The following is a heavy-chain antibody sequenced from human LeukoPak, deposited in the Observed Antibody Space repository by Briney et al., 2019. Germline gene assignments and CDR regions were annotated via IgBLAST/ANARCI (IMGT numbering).Heavy chain of an antibody. V-gene: IGHV1-8*01. J-gene: IGHJ4*02. D-gene: IGHD6-19*01. CDR2: MNPNSGNT. CDR1: GYTFTSYD. Sequence: EASVKVSCKASGYTFTSYDINWVRQATGQGLEWMGWMNPNSGNTGYAQKFQGRVTMTRNTSISTAYMELSSLRSDDTAVYYCARDRGSDIAVAGHYDYWGQGTLVTVSS. CDR3: ARDRGSDIAVAGHYDY.